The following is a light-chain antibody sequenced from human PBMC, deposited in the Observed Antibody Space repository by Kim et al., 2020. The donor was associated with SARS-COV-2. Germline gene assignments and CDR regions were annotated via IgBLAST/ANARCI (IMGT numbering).Light chain of an antibody. Sequence: SYELTQPLSVSVALGQTARITCGGNNIGGKDVFWYQQKSGQAPVVVIFRNYNRPSGIPERFSGSNSGNAATLTISRAQAGDEGDYYCQVWDGSTVVFGGGTQLTVL. CDR1: NIGGKD. CDR3: QVWDGSTVV. V-gene: IGLV3-9*01. CDR2: RNY. J-gene: IGLJ2*01.